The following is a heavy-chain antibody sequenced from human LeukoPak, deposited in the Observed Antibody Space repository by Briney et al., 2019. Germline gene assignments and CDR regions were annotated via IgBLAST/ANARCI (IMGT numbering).Heavy chain of an antibody. V-gene: IGHV3-48*03. CDR1: GFTFSSYE. J-gene: IGHJ4*02. CDR3: AKGLHGYDFDY. Sequence: GGSLRLSCAASGFTFSSYEMNWVRQAPGKGLEWVSYITGSGSTIYYAGSVKGRFTISRDNPENTLFLQLNSLRAEDTAVYYCAKGLHGYDFDYWGQGALVSVSS. D-gene: IGHD5-12*01. CDR2: ITGSGSTI.